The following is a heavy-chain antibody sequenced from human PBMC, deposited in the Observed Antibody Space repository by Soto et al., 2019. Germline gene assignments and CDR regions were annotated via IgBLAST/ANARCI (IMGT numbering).Heavy chain of an antibody. CDR2: IIPILGIA. D-gene: IGHD2-2*01. CDR3: ASGGSSTSHEGFGLDY. J-gene: IGHJ4*02. CDR1: GGTFSSYT. V-gene: IGHV1-69*02. Sequence: QVQLVQSGAEVKKPGSSVKVSCKASGGTFSSYTISWVRQAPGQGLEWMGRIIPILGIANYAQKFQGRVTITADKSTSTAYMELSSLRSEDTAVYYWASGGSSTSHEGFGLDYWCQGTLVTVSS.